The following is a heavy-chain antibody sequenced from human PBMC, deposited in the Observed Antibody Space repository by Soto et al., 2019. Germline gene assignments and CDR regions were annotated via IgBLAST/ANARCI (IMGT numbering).Heavy chain of an antibody. J-gene: IGHJ3*02. CDR1: GYTFTSYY. CDR3: ARGYSSGWYQGGAFDI. D-gene: IGHD6-19*01. Sequence: ASVKVSCKASGYTFTSYYMHWVRQAPGQGLEWMGIINPSGGSTSYAQKFQGRVTMTRDTSTSTVYMELSSLRSEDTAVYYCARGYSSGWYQGGAFDIWGQGTLVTVSS. V-gene: IGHV1-46*01. CDR2: INPSGGST.